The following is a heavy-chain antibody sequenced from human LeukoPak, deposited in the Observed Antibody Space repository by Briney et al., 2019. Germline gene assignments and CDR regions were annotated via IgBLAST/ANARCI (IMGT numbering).Heavy chain of an antibody. CDR1: GFTFSNYW. CDR2: INLDGSTT. V-gene: IGHV3-74*01. CDR3: ARDKTVSALRRDYMDV. Sequence: PGGSLRLSCVASGFTFSNYWMHCVRQVPGKGLVWVSRINLDGSTTTYADSVKGRFTISRDNAKNTLYLQMNSLRAEDTALYYCARDKTVSALRRDYMDVWGKGTTVTVSS. J-gene: IGHJ6*03. D-gene: IGHD4-17*01.